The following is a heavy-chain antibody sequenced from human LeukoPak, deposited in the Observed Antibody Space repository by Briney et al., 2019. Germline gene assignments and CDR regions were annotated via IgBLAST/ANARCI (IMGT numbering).Heavy chain of an antibody. Sequence: GGSLRLSCAASGFTFSSYEMNWVRQAPGKGLEWVSYISSSGSTIYYADSVKGRFTISRDNAKNSLYPQMNSLRAEDTAVYYCARFVVVVAENWFDPWGQGTLVTVSS. CDR1: GFTFSSYE. J-gene: IGHJ5*02. D-gene: IGHD2-15*01. CDR2: ISSSGSTI. V-gene: IGHV3-48*03. CDR3: ARFVVVVAENWFDP.